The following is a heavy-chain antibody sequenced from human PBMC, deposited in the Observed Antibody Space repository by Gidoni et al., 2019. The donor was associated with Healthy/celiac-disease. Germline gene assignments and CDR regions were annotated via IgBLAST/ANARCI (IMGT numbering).Heavy chain of an antibody. CDR3: AKAPIYGDYYGVFDY. CDR1: GFTFDDYA. J-gene: IGHJ4*02. D-gene: IGHD4-17*01. CDR2: ISWNSGRI. V-gene: IGHV3-9*01. Sequence: EVQLVESGGGLVQPGRSLRLPCEASGFTFDDYAMHWVRQAPGKGLEWVSGISWNSGRIGYADSVKGRFTISRDNANNSLYLQMNSLRPEDTALYYCAKAPIYGDYYGVFDYWGQGTLVTVSS.